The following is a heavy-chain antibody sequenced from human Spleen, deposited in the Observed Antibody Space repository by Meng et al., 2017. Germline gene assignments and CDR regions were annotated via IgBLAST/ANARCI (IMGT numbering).Heavy chain of an antibody. V-gene: IGHV4-59*01. Sequence: SETLSLTCTVSGASISSYIWNWIRQPPGKGLEWIGYIYDSGSTNYNPSLKGRVTMSEDTSRNQLSLKLSSVAAADTAVYFCARAQGDCSRASCLIDYWGNGTLVTVSS. CDR3: ARAQGDCSRASCLIDY. CDR1: GASISSYI. D-gene: IGHD2-2*01. J-gene: IGHJ4*01. CDR2: IYDSGST.